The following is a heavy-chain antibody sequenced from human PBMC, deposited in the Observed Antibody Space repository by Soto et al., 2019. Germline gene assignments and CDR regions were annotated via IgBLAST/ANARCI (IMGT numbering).Heavy chain of an antibody. CDR2: ISGSGGST. CDR3: AKNGDFDYDAFDV. D-gene: IGHD3-16*01. J-gene: IGHJ3*01. CDR1: GFTFSSYA. Sequence: GGSLRLSCAASGFTFSSYAMSWVRQAPGKGLEWVSAISGSGGSTYYADSVKGRFTISRDNSKNTLYLQMDTLRAEDTAVYYCAKNGDFDYDAFDVWGQGTVVTVSS. V-gene: IGHV3-23*01.